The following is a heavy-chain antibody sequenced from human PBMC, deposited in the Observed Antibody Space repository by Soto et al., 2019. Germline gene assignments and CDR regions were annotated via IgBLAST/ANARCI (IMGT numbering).Heavy chain of an antibody. D-gene: IGHD5-12*01. CDR2: INHSGST. J-gene: IGHJ4*02. CDR1: GGSFSGYY. V-gene: IGHV4-34*01. CDR3: ARGRVATISLGR. Sequence: QVQLQQWGAGLLKPSETLSLTCAVYGGSFSGYYWSWIRQPPGKGLGWIGEINHSGSTNYNPSLKSRVTISVDTSKNQFSLKLSSVTAADTAVYYCARGRVATISLGRWGQGTLVTVSS.